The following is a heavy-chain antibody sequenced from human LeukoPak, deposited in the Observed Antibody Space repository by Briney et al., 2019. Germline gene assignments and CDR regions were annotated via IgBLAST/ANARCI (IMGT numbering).Heavy chain of an antibody. J-gene: IGHJ4*02. CDR3: AREPRYYYDSSGYSY. CDR2: ITAYNGDT. D-gene: IGHD3-22*01. V-gene: IGHV1-18*04. CDR1: VYTLTDYY. Sequence: ASVKVSCKASVYTLTDYYMHWVRQAPGQGREWMGWITAYNGDTHNAQKVQGRATMTTDTSTSTAYMELRSLRSDDTAVYYCAREPRYYYDSSGYSYWGQGTLVTVSS.